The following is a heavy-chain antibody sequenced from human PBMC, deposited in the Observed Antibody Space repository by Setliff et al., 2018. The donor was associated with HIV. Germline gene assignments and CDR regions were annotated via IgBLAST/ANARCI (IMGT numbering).Heavy chain of an antibody. V-gene: IGHV3-23*01. Sequence: PGGSLRLSCAASGFTFSNYVINWVRQAPGKGLEWISGISGSGVNSYYADSGKGRFTISRDNSKNTVYLQMNSLRAEDPAVYYCAKGPGYSSSWYYFNYWGQGTLVTVSS. D-gene: IGHD6-13*01. CDR1: GFTFSNYV. J-gene: IGHJ4*02. CDR3: AKGPGYSSSWYYFNY. CDR2: ISGSGVNS.